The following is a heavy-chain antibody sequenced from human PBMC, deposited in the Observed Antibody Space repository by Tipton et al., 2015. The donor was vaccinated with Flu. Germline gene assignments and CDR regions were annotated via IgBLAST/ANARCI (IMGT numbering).Heavy chain of an antibody. J-gene: IGHJ6*02. CDR2: ISGDGDNP. CDR1: GFNFRTHV. V-gene: IGHV3-23*01. Sequence: SLRLSCAVSGFNFRTHVMSWVRQAPGKGPEWVAVISGDGDNPHYADSVKGRFTISRDNSKNTLFLQMNSLRLEDTATYHCAKDRIASKFFYNGMDVWGQGTNVIVSS. CDR3: AKDRIASKFFYNGMDV.